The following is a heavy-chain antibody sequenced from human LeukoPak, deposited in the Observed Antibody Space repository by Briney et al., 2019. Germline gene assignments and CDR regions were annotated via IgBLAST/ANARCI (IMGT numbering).Heavy chain of an antibody. Sequence: SETLSLTCTVSGGSISSYYWSWIRQPPGKGLECIGYIYYSGSTNYNPSLKSRVTISVDTSKNQFSLKLSSVTAADTAVYYCARAPYYDFWSGYPRNYYMDVWGKGTTVTVSS. J-gene: IGHJ6*03. CDR1: GGSISSYY. D-gene: IGHD3-3*01. CDR3: ARAPYYDFWSGYPRNYYMDV. V-gene: IGHV4-59*01. CDR2: IYYSGST.